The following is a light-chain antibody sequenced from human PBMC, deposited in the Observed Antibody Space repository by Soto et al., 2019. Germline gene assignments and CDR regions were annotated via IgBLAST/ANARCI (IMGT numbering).Light chain of an antibody. V-gene: IGKV1-12*01. CDR1: QGISSW. J-gene: IGKJ4*01. CDR2: EES. CDR3: QQVKSYPQT. Sequence: DIPMTQSPSSVSASFGYRFTITCLASQGISSWLAWYQQKPGKAPKLLIYEESTLHSGVPSRFSGRKVGTQFILTIDSLQPEDFATYYCQQVKSYPQTFGGGTKVDIK.